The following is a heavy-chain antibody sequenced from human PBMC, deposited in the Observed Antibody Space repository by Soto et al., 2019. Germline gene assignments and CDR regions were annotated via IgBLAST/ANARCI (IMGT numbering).Heavy chain of an antibody. V-gene: IGHV3-30-3*01. CDR1: GFTFSSYA. J-gene: IGHJ6*02. CDR2: ISYDGSNK. Sequence: RLSCAASGFTFSSYAMHWVRQAPGKGLEWVAVISYDGSNKYYADSVKGRFTIFRDDSKNTLYLQMNSLRAEDTAVYHCARGHSGDYDYYYYGMDVWGQGTTVTVSS. CDR3: ARGHSGDYDYYYYGMDV. D-gene: IGHD4-17*01.